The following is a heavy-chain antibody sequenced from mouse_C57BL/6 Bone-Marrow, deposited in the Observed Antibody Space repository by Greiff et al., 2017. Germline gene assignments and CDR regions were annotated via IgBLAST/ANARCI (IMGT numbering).Heavy chain of an antibody. V-gene: IGHV5-4*01. CDR1: GFTFSSYA. D-gene: IGHD2-12*01. Sequence: EVKLVESGGGLVKPGGSLKLSCAASGFTFSSYAMSWVRQTPDKRLEWVATISDGGSYTYYPDNVKGRFTISRDNAKNNLYLQRSHLKSEDTARYYCARDDSFDYWGQGTTLTVSS. CDR3: ARDDSFDY. J-gene: IGHJ2*01. CDR2: ISDGGSYT.